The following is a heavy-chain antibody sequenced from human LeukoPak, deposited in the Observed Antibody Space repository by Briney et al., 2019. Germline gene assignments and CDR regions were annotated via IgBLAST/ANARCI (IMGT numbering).Heavy chain of an antibody. D-gene: IGHD3-9*01. Sequence: ASVKVSCKSAGDTFNTYFINWVRQAPGQRLEWMGCISGYNGNTDYAPKFQGRVTMTIDTSANTAYMEVRSLSSDDTAVYYCARENYDIMTGFSGGFDYWGQGTLVTVSS. V-gene: IGHV1-18*01. J-gene: IGHJ4*02. CDR2: ISGYNGNT. CDR3: ARENYDIMTGFSGGFDY. CDR1: GDTFNTYF.